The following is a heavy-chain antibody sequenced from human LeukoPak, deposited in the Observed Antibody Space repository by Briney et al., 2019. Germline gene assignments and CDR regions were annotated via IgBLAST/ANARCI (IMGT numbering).Heavy chain of an antibody. CDR1: GGSISSSSYY. CDR2: IYYSGST. CDR3: ARLVVTGTTIKH. D-gene: IGHD1-7*01. V-gene: IGHV4-39*01. Sequence: SETLSLTCTVSGGSISSSSYYWGWIRQPPGRGLEWIGNIYYSGSTYYNPSLKSRVTISVDTSKNQFSLKLSSVTAADTAVYCCARLVVTGTTIKHWGQGTLVTVSS. J-gene: IGHJ4*02.